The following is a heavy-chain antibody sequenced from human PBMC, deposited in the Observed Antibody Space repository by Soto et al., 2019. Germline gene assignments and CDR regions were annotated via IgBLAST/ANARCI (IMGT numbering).Heavy chain of an antibody. D-gene: IGHD6-19*01. CDR3: ARLQIEVAGTN. Sequence: ASVKVSCKASGYTFTGDYTHWVRQAPGQGLEWMGWINANSGGTTYAQKFQGRVTMTRDTSISTAYMELSRLSSDDTAIYYCARLQIEVAGTNWGQGTLVTVSS. J-gene: IGHJ4*02. V-gene: IGHV1-2*02. CDR2: INANSGGT. CDR1: GYTFTGDY.